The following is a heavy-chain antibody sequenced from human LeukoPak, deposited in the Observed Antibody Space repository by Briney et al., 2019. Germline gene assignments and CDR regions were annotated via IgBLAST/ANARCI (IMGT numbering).Heavy chain of an antibody. CDR2: INGGADST. D-gene: IGHD3-10*01. CDR1: GITFSSYA. J-gene: IGHJ4*02. Sequence: PGGSLSLSCVASGITFSSYAMSWVRQAPGKGLEWVSAINGGADSTYYADSVKGRFTISRDNSKNTLFLQMNGLRVEDTAVYHCAKWGAQSGNYRVVDCWGRGTLVTVCS. V-gene: IGHV3-23*01. CDR3: AKWGAQSGNYRVVDC.